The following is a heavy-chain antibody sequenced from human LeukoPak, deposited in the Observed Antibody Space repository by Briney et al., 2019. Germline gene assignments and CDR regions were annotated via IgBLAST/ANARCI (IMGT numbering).Heavy chain of an antibody. CDR3: ATYRQVLLPFES. J-gene: IGHJ4*02. V-gene: IGHV3-48*03. D-gene: IGHD2-8*02. Sequence: GGSLRLSCAVSGLPFSHYDMNWVRQAPGKGLEWVSSISSGGYTIKYHDSVRGRFAISRDNSKSTLSLQMNSLRAEDTAIYYCATYRQVLLPFESWGQGTLVTVSS. CDR2: ISSGGYTI. CDR1: GLPFSHYD.